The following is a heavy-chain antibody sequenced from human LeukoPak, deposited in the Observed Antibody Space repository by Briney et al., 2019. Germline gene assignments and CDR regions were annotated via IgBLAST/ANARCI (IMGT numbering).Heavy chain of an antibody. V-gene: IGHV3-7*01. J-gene: IGHJ4*02. D-gene: IGHD3-10*01. CDR1: GFTFSSYW. CDR3: ARYYYASAFDY. Sequence: GGSLTLSCTASGFTFSSYWMTWVRQTPEKGLEWVANIREDGGKKDYVASVKGRFTISRDNAKNSLYLQMNSLRAEDTAVYYCARYYYASAFDYWGQGTLVTVSS. CDR2: IREDGGKK.